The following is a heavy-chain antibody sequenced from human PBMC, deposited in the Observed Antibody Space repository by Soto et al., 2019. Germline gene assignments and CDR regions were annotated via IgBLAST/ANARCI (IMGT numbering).Heavy chain of an antibody. V-gene: IGHV3-30-3*01. Sequence: GGSLRLSCAASEFAFSTHAMHWVRQAPGEGLEWVAVISFDGTNKYYADSVKGRFTISRDNSRSTLYLQMNSLRIEDTAVYYCSASRDYNWFDPWGQGTLVAVSS. D-gene: IGHD2-21*02. J-gene: IGHJ5*02. CDR3: SASRDYNWFDP. CDR2: ISFDGTNK. CDR1: EFAFSTHA.